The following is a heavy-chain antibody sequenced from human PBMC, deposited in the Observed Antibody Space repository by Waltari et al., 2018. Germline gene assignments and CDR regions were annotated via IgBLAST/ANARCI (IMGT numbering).Heavy chain of an antibody. CDR3: ARSRILTGYFPNEEFDN. D-gene: IGHD3-9*01. CDR2: INPGGGST. V-gene: IGHV1-46*01. Sequence: QVQLVQSGAEVKKPGASVRLSCKASGYTFTSYYINWVRQAPGQGPEWMGVINPGGGSTIDAQKVQGRVTMSRDTSTSTVYMELSSLRSEDTAVYYCARSRILTGYFPNEEFDNWGQGTLVTVSS. J-gene: IGHJ4*02. CDR1: GYTFTSYY.